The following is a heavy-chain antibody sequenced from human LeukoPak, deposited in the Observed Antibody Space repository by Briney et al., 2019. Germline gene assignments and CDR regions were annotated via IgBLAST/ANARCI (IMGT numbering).Heavy chain of an antibody. D-gene: IGHD6-19*01. CDR3: ASYRRGWSSHFDY. J-gene: IGHJ4*02. CDR2: INPNSGDT. V-gene: IGHV1-2*02. CDR1: GYTFTGYY. Sequence: ASVKVSCKASGYTFTGYYMRWVRQAPGQGLEWMGWINPNSGDTNYAQIFQGRVTMTRDTSISTAYMELSRLKSDDTAHYYCASYRRGWSSHFDYWGQGTLVTVSS.